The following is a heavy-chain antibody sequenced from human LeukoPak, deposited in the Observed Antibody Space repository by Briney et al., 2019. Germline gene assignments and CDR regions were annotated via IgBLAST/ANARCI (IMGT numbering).Heavy chain of an antibody. CDR3: ARGLHRRCSGGICYQPFDY. J-gene: IGHJ4*02. D-gene: IGHD2-15*01. Sequence: GGSLRLSCAASGFIFSNYAMHWVRQAPGKGLEWVALISSDGSKIYYADSVKGRFTISRDNSRNTLYLQMNSLRAEDSAVYYCARGLHRRCSGGICYQPFDYWGQGTLVTVSS. CDR2: ISSDGSKI. V-gene: IGHV3-30*04. CDR1: GFIFSNYA.